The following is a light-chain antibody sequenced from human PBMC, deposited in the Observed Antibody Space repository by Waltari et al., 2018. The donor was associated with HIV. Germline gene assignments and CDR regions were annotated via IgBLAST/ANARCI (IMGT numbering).Light chain of an antibody. CDR2: GAS. Sequence: DIQMTQSPSPLSASVGDTVVISCRASQSITYFLNWYQLKPGKAPALLISGASSLQSGVPSRFVVSGSGTDFTLTIKNLQPGDFATYFCQQSDSFPYTFGPGTKLDI. J-gene: IGKJ2*01. V-gene: IGKV1-39*01. CDR1: QSITYF. CDR3: QQSDSFPYT.